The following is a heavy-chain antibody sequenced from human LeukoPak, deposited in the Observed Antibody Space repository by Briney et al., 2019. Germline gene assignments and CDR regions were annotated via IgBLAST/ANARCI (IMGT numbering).Heavy chain of an antibody. CDR1: AGSISSYC. D-gene: IGHD6-19*01. J-gene: IGHJ4*02. V-gene: IGHV4-4*07. CDR2: IYTSGST. CDR3: ARTPMIAVAGTFDY. Sequence: PSETLSLTCTVSAGSISSYCWSSIRQPAGKGLEWIGRIYTSGSTNYNPSLKSRVTMSVDTSKNQFSLKLSSVTAADTAVYYCARTPMIAVAGTFDYWGQGTLVTVSS.